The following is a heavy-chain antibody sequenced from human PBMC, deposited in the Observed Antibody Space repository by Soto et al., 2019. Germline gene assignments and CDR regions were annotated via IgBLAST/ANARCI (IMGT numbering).Heavy chain of an antibody. CDR3: ERTITMVRGSPDAFDI. D-gene: IGHD3-10*01. CDR2: INHSGST. CDR1: GGSFSGYY. J-gene: IGHJ3*02. Sequence: QVQLQQWGAGLLKPSETLSLTCAVYGGSFSGYYWSWIRQPPGKGLEWIGEINHSGSTNYNPSLKSRVTISVDTSKNQFSLKLSSVTAADTAVYYCERTITMVRGSPDAFDIWGQGTMVTVSS. V-gene: IGHV4-34*01.